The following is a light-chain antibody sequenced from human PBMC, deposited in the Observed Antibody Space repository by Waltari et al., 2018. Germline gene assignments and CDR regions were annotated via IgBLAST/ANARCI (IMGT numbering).Light chain of an antibody. CDR3: QQRSTWLWT. CDR1: QSVSVF. V-gene: IGKV3-11*01. Sequence: ETVLTQSPATLSLSPGERATLSCRASQSVSVFLAWYQQKPGQAPRLLIYDASNRATGIPARFSGSGSGTDFTLTISSLEPEDFAVYYCQQRSTWLWTFGQGTKVEI. CDR2: DAS. J-gene: IGKJ1*01.